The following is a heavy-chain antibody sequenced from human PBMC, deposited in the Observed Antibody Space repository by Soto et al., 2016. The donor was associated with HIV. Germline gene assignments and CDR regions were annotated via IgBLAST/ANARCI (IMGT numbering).Heavy chain of an antibody. J-gene: IGHJ5*02. CDR1: GYTFTSYY. CDR2: IIPMFDTT. V-gene: IGHV1-69*01. Sequence: QVQLVQSGADVKKPGASVKVSCKASGYTFTSYYIHWVRQAPGQGLEWMGGIIPMFDTTNYAQKFQGRVTITADESTSTAYMELSSLRSEDTAVYYCARRYDSSGYYPGGFDPWGQGTLVTVSS. CDR3: ARRYDSSGYYPGGFDP. D-gene: IGHD3-22*01.